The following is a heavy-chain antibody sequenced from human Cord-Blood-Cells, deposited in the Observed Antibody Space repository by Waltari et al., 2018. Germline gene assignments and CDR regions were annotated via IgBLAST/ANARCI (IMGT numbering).Heavy chain of an antibody. CDR3: AISVTIFGVVTPFEY. D-gene: IGHD3-3*01. CDR1: GFTFSSYS. Sequence: EVQLVESGGGLVQPGGSLRLSCAASGFTFSSYSMNWVRQAPGKGLEWVSYISSSSSTIYYADSVKGRFNISRDNAKNSLYLQMNSLRDEDTAVYYCAISVTIFGVVTPFEYWGQGTLVTVSS. V-gene: IGHV3-48*02. J-gene: IGHJ4*02. CDR2: ISSSSSTI.